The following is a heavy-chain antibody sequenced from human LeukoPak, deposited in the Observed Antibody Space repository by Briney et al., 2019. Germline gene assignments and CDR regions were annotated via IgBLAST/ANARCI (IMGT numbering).Heavy chain of an antibody. CDR3: ARDSSMLRGPLVIYYFDF. Sequence: GGSLRLSCAASGFTFSSYAMSWVRQAPGKGLEGVSAFSGSGGSTYYADSVKGRFTISRDNSKNTLHLQMNSLRAEDTAVYYCARDSSMLRGPLVIYYFDFWGQGTLVTVSS. CDR2: FSGSGGST. J-gene: IGHJ4*02. V-gene: IGHV3-23*01. CDR1: GFTFSSYA. D-gene: IGHD3-10*01.